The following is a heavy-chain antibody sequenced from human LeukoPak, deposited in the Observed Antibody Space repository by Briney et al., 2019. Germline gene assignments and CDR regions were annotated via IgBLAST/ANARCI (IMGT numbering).Heavy chain of an antibody. Sequence: SETLSLTCTVSGDSITRGTYYWNSIRQPAGKGLERIGRIHTSSRVNYNPSLKSRVTISIDTSRNLVSLRLTSVTAADAAVYYCARDRGNGYYGDYFDSWGQGTLVSVSS. D-gene: IGHD4-17*01. CDR1: GDSITRGTYY. CDR3: ARDRGNGYYGDYFDS. CDR2: IHTSSRV. J-gene: IGHJ4*02. V-gene: IGHV4-61*02.